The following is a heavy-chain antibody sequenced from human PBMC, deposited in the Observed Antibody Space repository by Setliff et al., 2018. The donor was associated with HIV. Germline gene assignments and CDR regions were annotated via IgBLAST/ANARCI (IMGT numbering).Heavy chain of an antibody. CDR1: GPSFTGYY. V-gene: IGHV4-34*01. Sequence: SETLSLTCAVYGPSFTGYYWNWIRQLPGRAFEWIGEINHSGVTYYNPSFKSRVNISLDLSKNQFSLRLTGLSGADTATYFCAAKPMIRGRPFAFWGQPTLVTVSS. CDR2: INHSGVT. J-gene: IGHJ4*02. D-gene: IGHD3-10*01. CDR3: AAKPMIRGRPFAF.